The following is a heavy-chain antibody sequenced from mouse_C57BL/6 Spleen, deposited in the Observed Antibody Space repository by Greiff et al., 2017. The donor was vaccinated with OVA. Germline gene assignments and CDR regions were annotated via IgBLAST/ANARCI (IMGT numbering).Heavy chain of an antibody. CDR1: GYTFTSYW. V-gene: IGHV1-69*01. D-gene: IGHD1-1*01. J-gene: IGHJ1*03. CDR2: IDPSDSYT. Sequence: QVQLKESGAELVMPGASVKLSCKASGYTFTSYWMHWVKQRPGQGLEWIGEIDPSDSYTNYNQKFKGKSTLTVDKSSSTAYMQLSSLTSEDSAVYYCARSNLLLRYWYFDVWGTGTTVTVSS. CDR3: ARSNLLLRYWYFDV.